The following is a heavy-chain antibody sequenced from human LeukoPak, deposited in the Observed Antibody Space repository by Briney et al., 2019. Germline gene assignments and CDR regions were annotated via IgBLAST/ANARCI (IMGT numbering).Heavy chain of an antibody. Sequence: GGSLRLSCAASGFTFSSYAMSWVRQAPGKGLEWVSAISGSGGITYYADSVKGGVTISRDTSKNTLYLQMNSLRAEDTAVYYCAKDPMAIAVAGTDYWGQGTLVTVSS. CDR2: ISGSGGIT. V-gene: IGHV3-23*01. D-gene: IGHD6-19*01. J-gene: IGHJ4*02. CDR1: GFTFSSYA. CDR3: AKDPMAIAVAGTDY.